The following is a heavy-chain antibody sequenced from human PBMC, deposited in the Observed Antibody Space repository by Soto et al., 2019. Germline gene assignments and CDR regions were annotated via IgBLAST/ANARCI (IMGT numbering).Heavy chain of an antibody. Sequence: SETLSLTCTVSGGSISSGGYYWSWIRQHPGKGLEWIGYIYYSGSTYYNPSLKSRVTISVDTSKNQFSLKLSSVTAADTAVYYCARYYLNWFDPWGQGTLVTVSS. D-gene: IGHD1-26*01. CDR3: ARYYLNWFDP. CDR1: GGSISSGGYY. J-gene: IGHJ5*02. CDR2: IYYSGST. V-gene: IGHV4-31*03.